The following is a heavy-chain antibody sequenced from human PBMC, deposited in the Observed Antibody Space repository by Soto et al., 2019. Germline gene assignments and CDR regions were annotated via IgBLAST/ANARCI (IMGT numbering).Heavy chain of an antibody. CDR1: GFTFSSYW. V-gene: IGHV3-7*01. J-gene: IGHJ6*03. CDR2: IKQDGSEK. D-gene: IGHD4-17*01. Sequence: PGGSLRPSCAAPGFTFSSYWMSWVRQAPGKGLEWVANIKQDGSEKYYVDSVKGRFTISRDNAKNSLYLQMNSLRAEDTAVYYCARDFATVTYGRDYYYVDVWGKGTTVTVSS. CDR3: ARDFATVTYGRDYYYVDV.